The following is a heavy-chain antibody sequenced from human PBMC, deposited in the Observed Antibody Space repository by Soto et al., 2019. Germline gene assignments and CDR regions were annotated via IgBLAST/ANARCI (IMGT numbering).Heavy chain of an antibody. Sequence: QVQLVQSGAEVKKPGSSVKVSCKASGGTFSSYTISWVRQAPGQGLEWMGRIIPILGIANYAQKFQGRVTITADKSTSTAYMELSRLRSEDTAVYYCARGLVVVPAAMLNDYYYYMDVWGKGTTVTVSS. CDR1: GGTFSSYT. CDR2: IIPILGIA. CDR3: ARGLVVVPAAMLNDYYYYMDV. D-gene: IGHD2-2*01. J-gene: IGHJ6*03. V-gene: IGHV1-69*02.